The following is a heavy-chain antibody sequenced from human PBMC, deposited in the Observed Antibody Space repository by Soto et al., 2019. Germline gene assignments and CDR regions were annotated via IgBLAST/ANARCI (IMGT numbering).Heavy chain of an antibody. D-gene: IGHD3-22*01. J-gene: IGHJ6*02. CDR2: ISAYNGNT. CDR3: ARIGRINMIVVSNYYYYYGMDV. CDR1: GYTFTSYG. V-gene: IGHV1-18*04. Sequence: QVQLVQSGAEVKKPGASVKVSCTASGYTFTSYGISWVRQAPGQGLEWMGLISAYNGNTNYAQKLQGRVTMTTDTSTSTAYMEMRSLRSDDTAVYYCARIGRINMIVVSNYYYYYGMDVWGQGTTVTVSS.